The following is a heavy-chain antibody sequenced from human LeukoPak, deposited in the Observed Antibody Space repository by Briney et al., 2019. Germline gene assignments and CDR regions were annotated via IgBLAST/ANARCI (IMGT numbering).Heavy chain of an antibody. V-gene: IGHV4-59*08. D-gene: IGHD6-6*01. Sequence: SETLSLTCSVSGGSISSLYWSWIRQPPGKGLKWIGYIYYTGSTNYNPSLKSRVTIFVDMSKNQFSLRLSSVTAADTALYYCARHRAYSSASPFDYWGQGTLVTVSS. CDR3: ARHRAYSSASPFDY. CDR1: GGSISSLY. CDR2: IYYTGST. J-gene: IGHJ4*02.